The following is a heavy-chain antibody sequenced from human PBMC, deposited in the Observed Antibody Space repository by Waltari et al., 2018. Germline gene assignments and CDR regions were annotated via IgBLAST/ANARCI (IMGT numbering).Heavy chain of an antibody. CDR3: ASYWQQLGGDYFDY. J-gene: IGHJ4*02. Sequence: QVQLVQSGAEVQKPGASVKVSCKVSGYTLTEFSMHWLRQAPGKGLEWMGGFDPEDGETIYAQKFQGRVTMTEDTSTDTAYMELSSLRSEDTAVYYCASYWQQLGGDYFDYWGQGTLVTVSS. CDR1: GYTLTEFS. D-gene: IGHD6-13*01. V-gene: IGHV1-24*01. CDR2: FDPEDGET.